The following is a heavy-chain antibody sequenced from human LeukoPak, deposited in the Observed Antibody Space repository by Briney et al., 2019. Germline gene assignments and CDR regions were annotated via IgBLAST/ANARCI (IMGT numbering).Heavy chain of an antibody. D-gene: IGHD6-19*01. V-gene: IGHV3-43*01. CDR1: GFTFAEYT. Sequence: PGGSLRLSCAASGFTFAEYTMHWVRQAPGKGLEWVSLISWNGARIHYGDSVKGRFTISRDNHKNSLYLQMNSLRTEDTTLYYCVKDLVAASENVRGWYPMDYWGQGTLVTVSS. CDR3: VKDLVAASENVRGWYPMDY. CDR2: ISWNGARI. J-gene: IGHJ4*02.